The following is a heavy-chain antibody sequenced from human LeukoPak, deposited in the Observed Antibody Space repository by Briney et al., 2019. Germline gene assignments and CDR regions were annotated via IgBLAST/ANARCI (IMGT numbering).Heavy chain of an antibody. J-gene: IGHJ4*02. CDR3: ARGRISPGYFDY. CDR1: GGSISSYY. CDR2: IYYSGST. V-gene: IGHV4-59*01. Sequence: SETLSLTCTVSGGSISSYYWSWIRQPPGNELEWIGYIYYSGSTNYNPSLKSRVTISVDTSKNQFSLKLSSVTAADTAVYYCARGRISPGYFDYWGQGTLVTVSS.